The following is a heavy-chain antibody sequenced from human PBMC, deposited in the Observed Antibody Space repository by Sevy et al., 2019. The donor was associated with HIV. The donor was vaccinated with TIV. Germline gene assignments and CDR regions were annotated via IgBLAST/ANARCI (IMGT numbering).Heavy chain of an antibody. Sequence: GGSPRLSCTASGFILSRYGMHWVRQAPGKGLEWVAGIWYDGSNKYYADSVKGRFTISRDNSKNTLTLQMNSLRAEDTAVYYCARESSSDWYLDYWGQGTLVTVSS. CDR3: ARESSSDWYLDY. J-gene: IGHJ4*02. CDR2: IWYDGSNK. D-gene: IGHD2-2*01. V-gene: IGHV3-33*01. CDR1: GFILSRYG.